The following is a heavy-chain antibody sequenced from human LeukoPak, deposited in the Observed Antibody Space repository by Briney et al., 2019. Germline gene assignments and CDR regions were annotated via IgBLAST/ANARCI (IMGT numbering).Heavy chain of an antibody. CDR3: ARGTSSYCYYYFGMDV. CDR1: GFTFSRYW. V-gene: IGHV3-7*01. J-gene: IGHJ6*02. Sequence: GGSLRLSCATSGFTFSRYWMSWVRQAPGKGLEWVANINQDGSEKYYVDSVKGRFTFSRDNAKNSLFLQMNSLRAEDTAVYYCARGTSSYCYYYFGMDVWGQGTTVTVSS. CDR2: INQDGSEK.